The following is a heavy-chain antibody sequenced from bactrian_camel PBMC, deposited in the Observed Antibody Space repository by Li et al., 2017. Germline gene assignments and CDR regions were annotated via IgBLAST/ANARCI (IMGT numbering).Heavy chain of an antibody. D-gene: IGHD3*01. CDR1: EYTDGAHC. Sequence: HVQLVESGGGSVQVGGSLTLSCAVSEYTDGAHCMGWFRQAPGKEREGVAVIDSDGVTSYAESVKGRFTISKASAKDTLYLQMNNLKPEDTAVYYCAADSPTARADVRTLYAMYLGQGTQVTVS. CDR3: AADSPTARADVRTLYAMY. CDR2: IDSDGVT. J-gene: IGHJ4*01. V-gene: IGHV3S53*01.